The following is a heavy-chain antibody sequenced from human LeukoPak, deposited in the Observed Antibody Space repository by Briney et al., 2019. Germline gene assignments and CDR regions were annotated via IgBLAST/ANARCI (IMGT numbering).Heavy chain of an antibody. J-gene: IGHJ4*02. CDR3: ARAVLPYYGSGSYYLDY. Sequence: GGSLRLSCAASGFTVSSNYMSWVRQAPGKGLEWVANIKQDGTEKYYVDSVKGRFTISRDNAKNSLYLQMNSLRAEDTAVYYCARAVLPYYGSGSYYLDYWGQGTLVTVSS. CDR1: GFTVSSNY. CDR2: IKQDGTEK. D-gene: IGHD3-10*01. V-gene: IGHV3-7*01.